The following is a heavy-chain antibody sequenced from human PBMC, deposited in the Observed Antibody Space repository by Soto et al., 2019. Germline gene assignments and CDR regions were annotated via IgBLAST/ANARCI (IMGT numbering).Heavy chain of an antibody. CDR2: ISYDGSNK. J-gene: IGHJ4*02. CDR3: AKDLEEVFYGDYDY. CDR1: GFTFSSYG. D-gene: IGHD4-17*01. V-gene: IGHV3-30*18. Sequence: PGGSLRLSCAASGFTFSSYGMHWVRQAPGKGLEWVAVISYDGSNKYYADSVKGRFTISRDNSKNTLYLQMNSLRAEDTAVYYCAKDLEEVFYGDYDYWGQGTLVTVSS.